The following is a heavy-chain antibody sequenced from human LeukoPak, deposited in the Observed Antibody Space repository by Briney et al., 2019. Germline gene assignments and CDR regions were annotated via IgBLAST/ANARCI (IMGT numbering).Heavy chain of an antibody. Sequence: SETLSLTCAVYGGSFSGYYWSWIRQPPGKGLEWIGEINHSGSTNYNPSLKSRVTISVDTSKTQFSLKLSSVTAADTAVYFCARARTRPVRDFYYWGPGTPVTSSS. CDR1: GGSFSGYY. J-gene: IGHJ4*01. V-gene: IGHV4-34*01. D-gene: IGHD2-21*02. CDR2: INHSGST. CDR3: ARARTRPVRDFYY.